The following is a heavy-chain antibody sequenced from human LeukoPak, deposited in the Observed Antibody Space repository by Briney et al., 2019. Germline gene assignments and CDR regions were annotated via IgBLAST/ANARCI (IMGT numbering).Heavy chain of an antibody. CDR1: GFIFSDHY. CDR2: IYSGGST. J-gene: IGHJ6*04. Sequence: GGSLRLSCAASGFIFSDHYMDWVRQAPGKGLEWVSVIYSGGSTYYADSVKGRFTISRDNSKNTLYLQMNSLRAEDTAVYYCARAQDYGDYVPSSYYYGMDVWGKGTTVTVSS. D-gene: IGHD4-17*01. CDR3: ARAQDYGDYVPSSYYYGMDV. V-gene: IGHV3-53*01.